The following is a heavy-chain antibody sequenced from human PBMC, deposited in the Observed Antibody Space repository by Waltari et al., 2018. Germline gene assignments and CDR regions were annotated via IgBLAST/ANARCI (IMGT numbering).Heavy chain of an antibody. CDR1: GGSISSSSYY. J-gene: IGHJ4*02. V-gene: IGHV4-39*07. CDR3: ASPMDGDILTGYYYY. D-gene: IGHD3-9*01. CDR2: IYYSWST. Sequence: QLQLQESGPGLVKPSETLSLTCTVSGGSISSSSYYWGWIRQPPGTGLGWIVSIYYSWSTYYNPSLKSRVTISVDTSKNQFSLKLSSVTAADTAVYYCASPMDGDILTGYYYYWGQGTLVTVSS.